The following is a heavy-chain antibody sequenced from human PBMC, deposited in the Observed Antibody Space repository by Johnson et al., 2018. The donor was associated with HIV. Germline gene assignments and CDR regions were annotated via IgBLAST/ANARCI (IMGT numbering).Heavy chain of an antibody. D-gene: IGHD5-24*01. Sequence: VQLVESGGGLVQPGGSLRLSCAASGFSFSEYAMSWVRQAPGKGLEWVSVLYSGGSTYYADSVKGRFTISRDNSKNSLYLQMNSLRAEDTAVYYCAREMAWEDAFDVWGQGTMVTVSS. J-gene: IGHJ3*01. CDR1: GFSFSEYA. CDR2: LYSGGST. CDR3: AREMAWEDAFDV. V-gene: IGHV3-66*01.